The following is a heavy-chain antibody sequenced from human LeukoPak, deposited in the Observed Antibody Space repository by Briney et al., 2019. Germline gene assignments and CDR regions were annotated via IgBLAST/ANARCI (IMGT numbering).Heavy chain of an antibody. CDR2: IYWNDDK. J-gene: IGHJ4*02. CDR1: AFSPSTSGPR. D-gene: IGHD6-13*01. V-gene: IGHV2-5*01. CDR3: ARSRVADGYFDS. Sequence: SPTPVNPTQPLTPTSTFSAFSPSTSGPRVGWIRQPPGNALEWLVLIYWNDDKRYKSFLKSRLTIAKDTSKNQVVLTMTNVDLVDTATYYCARSRVADGYFDSWGQGTLVTVSS.